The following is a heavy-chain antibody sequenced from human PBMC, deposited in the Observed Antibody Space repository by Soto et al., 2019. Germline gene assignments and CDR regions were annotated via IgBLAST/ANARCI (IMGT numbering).Heavy chain of an antibody. CDR3: VNEPDV. CDR2: VSPSGDST. Sequence: PGGSPRLSCEASGFIFSTYSMTWVRQFPGKGLEWIAAVSPSGDSTYYADSLKWRLTISRDNSKNTVFLQMNSLSAEDTGLYYCVNEPDVWGQLLSVTVSS. CDR1: GFIFSTYS. V-gene: IGHV3-23*01. J-gene: IGHJ6*02.